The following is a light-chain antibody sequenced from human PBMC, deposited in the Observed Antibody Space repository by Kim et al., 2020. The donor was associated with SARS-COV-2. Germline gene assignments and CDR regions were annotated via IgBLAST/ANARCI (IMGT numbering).Light chain of an antibody. CDR3: QVWDSSTAV. Sequence: SYELTQPLSVSVALGQTASITCGGNNIGGKNVHWYQRKPGQAPVLVIYRDANRPSGIPDRLSGSNSGNTATLTISRAQAGDEADYYCQVWDSSTAVFGGG. CDR2: RDA. V-gene: IGLV3-9*01. J-gene: IGLJ3*02. CDR1: NIGGKN.